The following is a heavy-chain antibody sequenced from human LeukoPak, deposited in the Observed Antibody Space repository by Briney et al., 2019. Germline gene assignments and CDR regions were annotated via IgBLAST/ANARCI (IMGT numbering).Heavy chain of an antibody. Sequence: SETLSLTCAVYGGSFSGYYWSWIRQSPGKGLAWIGEINHSGSTKYNPSLKSRVTISVDTSKNQFSLKLSSVTAADTAVYYCARFTMVRGVIITGDYWGQGTLVTVSS. D-gene: IGHD3-10*01. CDR2: INHSGST. V-gene: IGHV4-34*01. CDR1: GGSFSGYY. J-gene: IGHJ4*02. CDR3: ARFTMVRGVIITGDY.